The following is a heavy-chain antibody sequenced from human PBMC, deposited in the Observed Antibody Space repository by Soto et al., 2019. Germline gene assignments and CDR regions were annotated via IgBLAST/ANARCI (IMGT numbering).Heavy chain of an antibody. D-gene: IGHD3-22*01. CDR2: IRNKASGYTT. V-gene: IGHV3-72*01. CDR1: GFTFSDHY. CDR3: ARGLSMIGDAFDI. J-gene: IGHJ3*02. Sequence: EVQLVESGGGLVQPGGSLRLSCAASGFTFSDHYMDWVRQAPGKGLEWFGRIRNKASGYTTEYAASVKGRFTISRDDSENSLYLQMNGLKTEDTAVYYCARGLSMIGDAFDIWVQGTMVTVSS.